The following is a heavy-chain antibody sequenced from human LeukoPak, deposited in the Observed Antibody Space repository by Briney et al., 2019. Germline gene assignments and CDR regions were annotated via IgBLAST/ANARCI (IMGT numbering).Heavy chain of an antibody. J-gene: IGHJ4*02. Sequence: PGGPLRLSCAASGFTFSSYAMSWVRQAPGKGLEWASAISGSGGSTYYADSVKGRFTISRDNSKNTLYLQMNSLRAEDTAVYYCAKDRAKHIVVVTAAVDYWGQGTLVTVSS. CDR2: ISGSGGST. D-gene: IGHD2-21*02. V-gene: IGHV3-23*01. CDR1: GFTFSSYA. CDR3: AKDRAKHIVVVTAAVDY.